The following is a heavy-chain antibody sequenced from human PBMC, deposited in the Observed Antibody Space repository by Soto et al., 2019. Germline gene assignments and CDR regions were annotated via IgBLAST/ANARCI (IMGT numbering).Heavy chain of an antibody. V-gene: IGHV4-39*01. CDR1: GASITGSRYY. CDR2: IYHIGSP. CDR3: VKPYGSMNWFDL. J-gene: IGHJ5*02. D-gene: IGHD3-10*01. Sequence: LQLEESGPGLVKPSETLSLTCTVSGASITGSRYYWGWIRQPPGKGLEWIGTIYHIGSPYYNPSLKSRLTMSVDTAKKQVSLRLTSVTAADTAVYYCVKPYGSMNWFDLWGQGTLVTVSS.